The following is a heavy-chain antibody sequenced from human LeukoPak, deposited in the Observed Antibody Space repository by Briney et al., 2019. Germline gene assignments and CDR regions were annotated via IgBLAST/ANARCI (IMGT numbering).Heavy chain of an antibody. CDR3: HTYYYDSSGYSIEY. J-gene: IGHJ4*02. V-gene: IGHV1-18*01. CDR2: ISAYNGNT. Sequence: ASVKVSFKASGYTFTCYGISWVRQAPGQGLEWMGWISAYNGNTNYAQKLQGRVTMTTDTSTSTAYMELRSLRSDDTAVYYCHTYYYDSSGYSIEYWGQGTLVTVSS. D-gene: IGHD3-22*01. CDR1: GYTFTCYG.